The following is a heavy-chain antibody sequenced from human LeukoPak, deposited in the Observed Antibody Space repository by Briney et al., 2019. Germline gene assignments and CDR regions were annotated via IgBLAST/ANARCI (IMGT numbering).Heavy chain of an antibody. CDR3: ATPYSGGYHGLDI. V-gene: IGHV4-39*01. J-gene: IGHJ3*02. D-gene: IGHD1-26*01. Sequence: SETLSLTCTVSGGSISSSTYYWGWIRQPPGKGLEWIGSIYYSGSTYYKPSLKSRVTISVDTSKNQFSLKLNSVTAADTAVYYCATPYSGGYHGLDIWGQGTMVTVSS. CDR1: GGSISSSTYY. CDR2: IYYSGST.